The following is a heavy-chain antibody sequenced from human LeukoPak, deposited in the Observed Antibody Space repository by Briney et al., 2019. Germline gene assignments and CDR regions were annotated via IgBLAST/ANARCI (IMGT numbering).Heavy chain of an antibody. CDR2: INWNSGSM. CDR1: GFTFDDHA. D-gene: IGHD1-26*01. Sequence: SGGSLRLSCAASGFTFDDHAMHWVRQAPGKGLEWVSGINWNSGSMGYADSVKGRFTISRDNAENSLYLQMDSLRTEDTALYYCAKDQRSDRDAFDIWGQGTMVTVSS. J-gene: IGHJ3*02. CDR3: AKDQRSDRDAFDI. V-gene: IGHV3-9*01.